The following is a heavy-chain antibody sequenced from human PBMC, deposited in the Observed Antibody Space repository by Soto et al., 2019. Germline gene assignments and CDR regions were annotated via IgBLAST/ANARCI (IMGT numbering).Heavy chain of an antibody. Sequence: GGSLRLSCAASGFTFSSYAMHWVRQAPGKGLEWVAVISYDGSNKYYADSVKGRFTISRDNSKNTLYLQMNSLRAEDTAVYYCARGGMATTGADYFDYWGQGTLVTVSS. CDR2: ISYDGSNK. V-gene: IGHV3-30-3*01. J-gene: IGHJ4*02. CDR1: GFTFSSYA. D-gene: IGHD5-12*01. CDR3: ARGGMATTGADYFDY.